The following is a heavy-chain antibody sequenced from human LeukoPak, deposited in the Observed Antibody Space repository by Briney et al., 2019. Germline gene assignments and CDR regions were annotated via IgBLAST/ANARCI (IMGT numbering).Heavy chain of an antibody. J-gene: IGHJ3*02. CDR2: ISAYNGNT. CDR3: ARAMKREDVWIQLWPADAFDI. Sequence: ASVKVSCKASGYTFTGDYMHWVRQAPGQGLEWMGWISAYNGNTNYAQKLQGRVTMTTDTSTSTAYMELRSLRSDDTAVYYCARAMKREDVWIQLWPADAFDIWGQGTMVTVSS. CDR1: GYTFTGDY. V-gene: IGHV1-18*04. D-gene: IGHD5-18*01.